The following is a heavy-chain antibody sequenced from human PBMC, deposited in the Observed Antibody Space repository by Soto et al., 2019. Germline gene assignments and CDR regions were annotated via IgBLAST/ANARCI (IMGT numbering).Heavy chain of an antibody. J-gene: IGHJ4*02. V-gene: IGHV3-30*18. CDR3: ANIRNVVYAHNAY. Sequence: GGSLRLSCAASGFTFGSYGMHWVRQAPGKGLEWVAVISYDGSNKYYADSVRGRFAISRDNSNNMLYLQMNSLRAEDTAVYYCANIRNVVYAHNAYWRQGTLVTVSS. CDR1: GFTFGSYG. D-gene: IGHD2-8*02. CDR2: ISYDGSNK.